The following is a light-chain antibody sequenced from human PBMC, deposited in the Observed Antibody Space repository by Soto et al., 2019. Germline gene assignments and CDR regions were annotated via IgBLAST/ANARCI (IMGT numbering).Light chain of an antibody. J-gene: IGKJ3*01. CDR2: GTS. CDR1: QRVSSKY. Sequence: EIVLTQSPGTLSLSPGERATLSCRASQRVSSKYLAWYQQKPGRAPRVLIYGTSIRASGVPERFSGGGSGTDFTLTITRLQPEDFAVYYCQQYGSSLFSFGPGTKVDCK. V-gene: IGKV3-20*01. CDR3: QQYGSSLFS.